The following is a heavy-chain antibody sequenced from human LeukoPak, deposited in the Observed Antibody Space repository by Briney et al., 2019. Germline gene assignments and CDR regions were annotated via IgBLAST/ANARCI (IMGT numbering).Heavy chain of an antibody. CDR2: IKQDGSET. Sequence: GGSLRLSCAASGFTFSSYAMSWVRQAPGKGLEWVANIKQDGSETYYVDSVKGRFTISRDNAKNSLYLQMNSLRAEDTAVYYCARDKGTGLDYWGQGTPVTVSS. D-gene: IGHD3/OR15-3a*01. CDR3: ARDKGTGLDY. J-gene: IGHJ4*02. CDR1: GFTFSSYA. V-gene: IGHV3-7*01.